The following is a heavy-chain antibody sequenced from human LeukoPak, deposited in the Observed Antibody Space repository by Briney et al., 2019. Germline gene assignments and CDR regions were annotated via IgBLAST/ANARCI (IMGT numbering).Heavy chain of an antibody. CDR1: GGPISSYY. V-gene: IGHV4-59*01. CDR3: ARIRAVAGHYYFDY. CDR2: IYYSGST. Sequence: SETLSLTCTVSGGPISSYYWSWIRQPPGKGLEWIGYIYYSGSTNYNPSLKSRVTISVDTSKNQFSLKLSSVTAADTAVYYCARIRAVAGHYYFDYWGQGTLVTVSS. D-gene: IGHD6-19*01. J-gene: IGHJ4*02.